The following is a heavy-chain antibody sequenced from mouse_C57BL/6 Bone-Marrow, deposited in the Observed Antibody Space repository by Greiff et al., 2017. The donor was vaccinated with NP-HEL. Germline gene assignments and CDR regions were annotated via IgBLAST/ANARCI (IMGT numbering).Heavy chain of an antibody. CDR2: INPKNGGT. V-gene: IGHV1-26*01. CDR1: GYTFTDYY. D-gene: IGHD1-1*01. J-gene: IGHJ3*01. Sequence: EVQLQQSGPELVKPGASVKISCKASGYTFTDYYMNWVKQSHGKSLEWIGDINPKNGGTSYNQKFKGKATLTVHKSSSTAYIELRSLTSEVSSVYYCVSPYYYGSSWFAYWGKGTLSLSLQ. CDR3: VSPYYYGSSWFAY.